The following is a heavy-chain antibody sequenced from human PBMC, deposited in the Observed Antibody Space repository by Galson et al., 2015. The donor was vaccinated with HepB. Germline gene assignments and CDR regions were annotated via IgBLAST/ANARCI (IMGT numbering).Heavy chain of an antibody. D-gene: IGHD3-16*01. CDR1: GGSISSYY. CDR3: ASSEEGIDLGSDAFDI. J-gene: IGHJ3*02. CDR2: IYYSGST. V-gene: IGHV4-59*01. Sequence: SETLSLTCTVSGGSISSYYWSWIRQPPGKGLEWIGYIYYSGSTNYNPSLKSRVTISVDTSKNQFSLKLSSVTAADTAVYYCASSEEGIDLGSDAFDIWGQGTMVTVSS.